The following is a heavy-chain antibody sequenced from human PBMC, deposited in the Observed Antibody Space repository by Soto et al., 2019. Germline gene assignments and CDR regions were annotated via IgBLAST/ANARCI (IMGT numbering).Heavy chain of an antibody. V-gene: IGHV4-39*01. J-gene: IGHJ5*02. CDR1: VGSISSSSYY. CDR3: ARHIPYYYDSSGYYLDNWFDP. Sequence: SETLSLTCTVSVGSISSSSYYWGWIRQPPGKGLEWIGSIYYSGSTYYNPSLKSRVTISVDTSKNQFSLKLSSVTAADTAVYYCARHIPYYYDSSGYYLDNWFDPWGQGTLVTVSS. D-gene: IGHD3-22*01. CDR2: IYYSGST.